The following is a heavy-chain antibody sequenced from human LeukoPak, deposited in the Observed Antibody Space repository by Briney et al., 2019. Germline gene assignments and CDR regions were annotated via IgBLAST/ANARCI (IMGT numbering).Heavy chain of an antibody. CDR3: AKARGRADGKFDY. CDR1: GFTFSSYA. J-gene: IGHJ4*02. Sequence: GGSLRLSCAASGFTFSSYAMSWVRQAPGKGLEWVSAISGSGGSTYYADSVKGRFTISRGNSKNTLYLQMNSLRAEDTAVYYCAKARGRADGKFDYWGQGTLVTVSS. CDR2: ISGSGGST. D-gene: IGHD1-14*01. V-gene: IGHV3-23*01.